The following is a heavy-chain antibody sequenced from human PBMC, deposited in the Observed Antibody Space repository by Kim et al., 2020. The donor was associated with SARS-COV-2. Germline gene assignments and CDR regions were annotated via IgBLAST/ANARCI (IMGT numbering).Heavy chain of an antibody. D-gene: IGHD6-13*01. CDR3: ARGGIAAAGRGWFDP. CDR1: GFTVSSNY. CDR2: IYSGGST. V-gene: IGHV3-53*01. J-gene: IGHJ5*02. Sequence: GGSLRLSCAASGFTVSSNYMSWVRQAPGKGLEWVSVIYSGGSTYYADSVKGRFTISRDNSKNTLYLQMNSLRAEDTAVYYCARGGIAAAGRGWFDPWGQGTLVTVSS.